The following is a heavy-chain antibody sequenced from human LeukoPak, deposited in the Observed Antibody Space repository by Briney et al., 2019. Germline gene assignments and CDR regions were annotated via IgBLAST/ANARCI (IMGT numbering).Heavy chain of an antibody. CDR1: GYTFTSYG. Sequence: ASVQVSCKASGYTFTSYGISWVRQAPGQGLEWMGWISAYNGNTNYAQKLQGRVTMTTDTSTSTAYMELRSLRSDDTAVYYCARDSYVVATLRHFDYWGQGTLVTVSS. CDR2: ISAYNGNT. D-gene: IGHD5-12*01. CDR3: ARDSYVVATLRHFDY. J-gene: IGHJ4*02. V-gene: IGHV1-18*01.